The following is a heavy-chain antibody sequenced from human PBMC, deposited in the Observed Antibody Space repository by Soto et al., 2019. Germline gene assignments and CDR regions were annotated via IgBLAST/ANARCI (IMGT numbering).Heavy chain of an antibody. Sequence: EVQLVESGGGLVQPGGSLKLSCAASGFTFSGSAMHWVRQASGKGLEWVGRIRSKANSYATAYAASVKGRFTISRDDSKNTAYLQMNSLIAEDTAVYYCTSTVAGTVDYWGQGTLVTVSS. CDR1: GFTFSGSA. D-gene: IGHD6-19*01. CDR2: IRSKANSYAT. CDR3: TSTVAGTVDY. V-gene: IGHV3-73*01. J-gene: IGHJ4*02.